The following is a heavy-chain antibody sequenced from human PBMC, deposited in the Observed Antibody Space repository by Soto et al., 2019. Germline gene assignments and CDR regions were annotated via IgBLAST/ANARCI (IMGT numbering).Heavy chain of an antibody. J-gene: IGHJ6*03. CDR2: ISVHNGKT. Sequence: ASVKVSCKDSAYTFTSYGINWVRQAPGQGLEWMGWISVHNGKTNYAQKFQDRVTMTTDTSTSTAYMELRSLRSDDTAVYYCARGHGYYNYMDVWGKGTTVTVSS. CDR3: ARGHGYYNYMDV. CDR1: AYTFTSYG. D-gene: IGHD3-10*01. V-gene: IGHV1-18*01.